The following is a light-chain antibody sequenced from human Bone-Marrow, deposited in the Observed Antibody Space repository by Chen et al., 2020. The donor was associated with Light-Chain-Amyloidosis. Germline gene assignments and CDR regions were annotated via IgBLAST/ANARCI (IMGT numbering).Light chain of an antibody. J-gene: IGKJ2*01. CDR1: QNINGW. Sequence: DIQITQSPSTLSASVGDRVTITCRASQNINGWLAWYQQKPGKAPKLLIYKASSLESGVPSSFSGSGSGTEFTLTISSLQPDDFATYYCQQYNSYPYTFGQGTKLEIK. CDR2: KAS. V-gene: IGKV1-5*03. CDR3: QQYNSYPYT.